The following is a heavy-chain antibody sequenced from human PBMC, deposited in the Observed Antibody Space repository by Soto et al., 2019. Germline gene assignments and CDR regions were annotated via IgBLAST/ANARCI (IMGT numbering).Heavy chain of an antibody. J-gene: IGHJ6*02. D-gene: IGHD2-21*02. CDR1: GFTFDDYA. Sequence: GGSLRLSCAASGFTFDDYAMHWVRQAPGKGLEWVSLISGDGGSTYYADSVKGRFTISRDNSKNSLYLQMNSLRTEDTVLYYCAKDIINCGGDCYNYGMDVWGQGTTVTVSS. CDR3: AKDIINCGGDCYNYGMDV. CDR2: ISGDGGST. V-gene: IGHV3-43*02.